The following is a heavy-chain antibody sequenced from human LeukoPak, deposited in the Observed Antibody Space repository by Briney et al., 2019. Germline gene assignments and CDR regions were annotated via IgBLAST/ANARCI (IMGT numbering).Heavy chain of an antibody. CDR3: ARVRDGNYGYNWFDL. J-gene: IGHJ5*02. CDR2: IYTSGST. V-gene: IGHV4-4*07. CDR1: GDSINSYY. D-gene: IGHD4-17*01. Sequence: SETLSLTCTVSGDSINSYYWTWIRQPAGKGLEWIGRIYTSGSTNYNPSLKSRVTMSVDTSKNQFSLKLNSVTAADTAVYYCARVRDGNYGYNWFDLWGQGTLVTVSS.